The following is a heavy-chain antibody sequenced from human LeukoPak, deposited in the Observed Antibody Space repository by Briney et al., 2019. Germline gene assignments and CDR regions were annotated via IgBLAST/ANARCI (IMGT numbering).Heavy chain of an antibody. V-gene: IGHV3-53*01. D-gene: IGHD5-18*01. J-gene: IGHJ6*03. Sequence: PGGSLRLSCAASGFTVSSNYMSWVRQAPGKGLEWVSVIYSGGSTYYADSVKGRFTISRDNSKNTLYLQMNSLSAEDTAVYYCARDRGSYGSNYYYYMDVWGKGTTVTVSS. CDR3: ARDRGSYGSNYYYYMDV. CDR1: GFTVSSNY. CDR2: IYSGGST.